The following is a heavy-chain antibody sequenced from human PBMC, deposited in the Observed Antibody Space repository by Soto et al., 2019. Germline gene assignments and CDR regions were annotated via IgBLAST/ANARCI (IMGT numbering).Heavy chain of an antibody. J-gene: IGHJ4*02. D-gene: IGHD2-15*01. Sequence: GGSLRLSCAASGFTFSSYAMHWVRQAPGKGLEWVAVISYDGSNKYYADSVKGRFTISRDNSKNTLYLQMNSLRAEDTAVYYCARMIQGDCSGGSCYYFDYWGQGTLVTVSS. CDR3: ARMIQGDCSGGSCYYFDY. V-gene: IGHV3-30*04. CDR1: GFTFSSYA. CDR2: ISYDGSNK.